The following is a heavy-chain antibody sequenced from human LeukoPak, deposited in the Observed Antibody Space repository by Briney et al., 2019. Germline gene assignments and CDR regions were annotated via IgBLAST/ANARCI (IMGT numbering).Heavy chain of an antibody. CDR3: ARGDYGS. Sequence: GRSLRLSCAASGFTFSSYAMHWVRQAPGKGLEWVAVISYDGSNKYYADSVKGRFTISRDNSKNTLYLQMNSLRAEDTAVYYCARGDYGSWGQGTLVTVSS. D-gene: IGHD4-17*01. CDR2: ISYDGSNK. V-gene: IGHV3-30-3*01. J-gene: IGHJ5*02. CDR1: GFTFSSYA.